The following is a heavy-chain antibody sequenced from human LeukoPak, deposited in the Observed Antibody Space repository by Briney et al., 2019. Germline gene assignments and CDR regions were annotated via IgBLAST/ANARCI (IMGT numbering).Heavy chain of an antibody. J-gene: IGHJ2*01. V-gene: IGHV4-31*03. Sequence: PSETLSLTCTVSGGSISSGGYYWSWIRQHPGKGLEWIGYNTYYNPSHKSRVTISLDTSKNQFSLKLSSVTAADTAVYFCARAILTPSGYVWHFDLWGRGTLVTVSS. CDR1: GGSISSGGYY. CDR2: NT. CDR3: ARAILTPSGYVWHFDL. D-gene: IGHD3-3*01.